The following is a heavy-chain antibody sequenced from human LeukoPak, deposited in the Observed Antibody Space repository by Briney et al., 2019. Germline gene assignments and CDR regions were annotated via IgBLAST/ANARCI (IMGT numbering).Heavy chain of an antibody. CDR3: ARSSSYRGPKGAFDI. V-gene: IGHV3-30*04. CDR1: GFTFSSYA. J-gene: IGHJ3*02. D-gene: IGHD3-10*01. Sequence: GVYLRLYCAASGFTFSSYAMHWVRQAPGKGLEWVAVISYDGSNKYYADSVKGRFTISRDNSKNTLYLQMNSLRAEDTAVYYCARSSSYRGPKGAFDIWGQGTMVTVSS. CDR2: ISYDGSNK.